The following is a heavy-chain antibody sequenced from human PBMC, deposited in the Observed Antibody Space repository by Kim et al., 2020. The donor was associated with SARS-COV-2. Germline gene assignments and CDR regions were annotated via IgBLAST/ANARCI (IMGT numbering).Heavy chain of an antibody. V-gene: IGHV3-30*07. J-gene: IGHJ6*03. D-gene: IGHD2-2*01. CDR3: ARGRFCSSSNCYSYMDV. Sequence: VKGRFTISRDNSKNTLYLQMNSLRADETAVYFCARGRFCSSSNCYSYMDVWGKGTTVIVSS.